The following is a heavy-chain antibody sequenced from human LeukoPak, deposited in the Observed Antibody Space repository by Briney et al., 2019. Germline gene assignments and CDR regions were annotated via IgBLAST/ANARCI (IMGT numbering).Heavy chain of an antibody. Sequence: GGSLRLSCEASGFTFSTFAMIWVRQPPGKGLEWVSSIFPSGGEIHYADSVRGRFTISRDNSKSTLSLQMNSLRAEDTAVYYCAELGITMIGGVWGKGTTVTISS. CDR2: IFPSGGEI. V-gene: IGHV3-23*01. J-gene: IGHJ6*04. D-gene: IGHD3-10*02. CDR1: GFTFSTFA. CDR3: AELGITMIGGV.